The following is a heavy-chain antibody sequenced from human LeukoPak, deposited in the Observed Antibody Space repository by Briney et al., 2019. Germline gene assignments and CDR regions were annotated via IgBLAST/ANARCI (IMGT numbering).Heavy chain of an antibody. CDR1: GYTFTSYY. V-gene: IGHV1-46*01. Sequence: GASVKVSCKASGYTFTSYYMHWVRHAPGQGLEWMGIINPSGGSTSYAQKFQGRVTMTRDTSSSTVYMELSRLRSEDTAVSYCARGGAVGCYISGYWGQGTLVTVSS. CDR3: ARGGAVGCYISGY. J-gene: IGHJ4*02. D-gene: IGHD2-2*02. CDR2: INPSGGST.